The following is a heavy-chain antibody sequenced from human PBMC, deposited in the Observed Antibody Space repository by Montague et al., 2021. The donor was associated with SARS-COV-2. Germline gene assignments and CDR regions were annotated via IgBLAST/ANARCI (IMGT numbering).Heavy chain of an antibody. CDR3: ARFVVVAATPY. D-gene: IGHD2-15*01. Sequence: SRRLSCAASGFPFSSYWMSLVRQAPGKGLEWVANIKQDGSEKYYVDSVKGRFTISRDNAKNSLSLQMNSLRAEDTAVYYCARFVVVAATPYWGQGTLVTVSS. V-gene: IGHV3-7*01. J-gene: IGHJ4*02. CDR1: GFPFSSYW. CDR2: IKQDGSEK.